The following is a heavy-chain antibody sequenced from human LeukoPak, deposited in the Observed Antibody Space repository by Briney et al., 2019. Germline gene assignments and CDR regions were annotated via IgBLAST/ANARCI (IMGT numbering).Heavy chain of an antibody. CDR2: ISRNGAVT. V-gene: IGHV3-43*01. CDR3: AREIVVVVAAPGRWFDP. D-gene: IGHD2-15*01. J-gene: IGHJ5*02. Sequence: GGSLRLSCAASGLIFDDYTMHWVRQAPGKGLEWVSLISRNGAVTKYADSVKGRFTISRDNAKNSLYLEMNSLRAEDTAVYYCAREIVVVVAAPGRWFDPWGQGTLVTVSS. CDR1: GLIFDDYT.